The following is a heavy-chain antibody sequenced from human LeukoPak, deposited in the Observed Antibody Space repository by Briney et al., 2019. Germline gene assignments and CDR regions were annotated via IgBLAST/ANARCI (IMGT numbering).Heavy chain of an antibody. CDR3: VRHLSWSYSGVRY. CDR1: GYSFTSYW. D-gene: IGHD3-10*01. V-gene: IGHV5-51*01. J-gene: IGHJ4*02. Sequence: GESLKISCKASGYSFTSYWIGWVRQMPGKGLEWMGMIYPGDSDTMYSPSFQGQVTISADKSITTAYLQWSSLKASDTAMYYCVRHLSWSYSGVRYWGQGTLVTVSS. CDR2: IYPGDSDT.